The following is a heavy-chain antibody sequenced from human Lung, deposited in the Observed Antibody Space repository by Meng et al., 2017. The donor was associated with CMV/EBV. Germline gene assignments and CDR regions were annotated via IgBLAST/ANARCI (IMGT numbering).Heavy chain of an antibody. CDR1: GFTFSSYA. Sequence: GGPXRLXXAASGFTFSSYAMTWVRQAPGKGLEWVSVVTGGGGSTYYADSVKGRFTISRDNSENALYLQMNSLRVEDTAIYYCAKGNAEYCSGARCYAFDYXGQGXLVTVSS. CDR2: VTGGGGST. J-gene: IGHJ4*02. D-gene: IGHD2-2*01. V-gene: IGHV3-23*01. CDR3: AKGNAEYCSGARCYAFDY.